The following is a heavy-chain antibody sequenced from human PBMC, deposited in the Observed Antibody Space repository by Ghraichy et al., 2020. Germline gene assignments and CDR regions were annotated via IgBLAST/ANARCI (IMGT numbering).Heavy chain of an antibody. Sequence: LRLSCSVSGGSISDIYWSWIRQPPGKGLEWIGYIYYSGSTNYNPSLKSRVTISLDTSKNQFSLKLSSVTAADTAVYYCARLMSSSSYTNWFDPWGQGTLVTVSS. CDR3: ARLMSSSSYTNWFDP. CDR2: IYYSGST. V-gene: IGHV4-59*01. D-gene: IGHD6-6*01. J-gene: IGHJ5*02. CDR1: GGSISDIY.